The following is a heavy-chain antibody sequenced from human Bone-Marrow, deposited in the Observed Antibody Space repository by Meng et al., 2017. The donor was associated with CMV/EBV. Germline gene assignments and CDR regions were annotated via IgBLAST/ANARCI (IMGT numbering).Heavy chain of an antibody. CDR3: ARNGVFSSSSV. J-gene: IGHJ4*02. Sequence: QVQLVQSGSELKKPGASVKVSCKASGCIFTNYAMNWVRQAPGQGLEWMGWINPNSGGTNYAQKFQGRVTMTRDTSISTAYMELSRLRSDDTAVYYCARNGVFSSSSVWGQGTLVTVSS. V-gene: IGHV1-2*02. CDR2: INPNSGGT. D-gene: IGHD6-6*01. CDR1: GCIFTNYA.